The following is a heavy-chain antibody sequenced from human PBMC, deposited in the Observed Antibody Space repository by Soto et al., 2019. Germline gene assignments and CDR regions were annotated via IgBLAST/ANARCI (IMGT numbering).Heavy chain of an antibody. V-gene: IGHV3-66*01. CDR2: IYSGGST. J-gene: IGHJ3*01. Sequence: QLVESGGGLVQPGGSLRLSCAASGFSVSNNYMKWVRQAPGKGLEWVSLIYSGGSTYYADSVKGRFTISRANSKNTLFLQMNSLRVEETAVYYCARDRGYRWGQGTMVTVSS. CDR3: ARDRGYR. D-gene: IGHD5-12*01. CDR1: GFSVSNNY.